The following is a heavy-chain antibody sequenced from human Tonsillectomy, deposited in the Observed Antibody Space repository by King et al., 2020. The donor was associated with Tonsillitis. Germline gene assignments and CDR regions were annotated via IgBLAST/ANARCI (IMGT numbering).Heavy chain of an antibody. CDR1: GFTFSDYY. V-gene: IGHV3-11*01. J-gene: IGHJ4*02. CDR2: LSSTGAMI. Sequence: HVQLVESGGGLVTPGGSLRLSCEASGFTFSDYYMSWICLAPGKGLEWVSYLSSTGAMIYYGESGKGRFTVSRDNAKNSLYLEMNSLRAEDTAVYYCAKVPHYWGQGTLVTVSS. CDR3: AKVPHY.